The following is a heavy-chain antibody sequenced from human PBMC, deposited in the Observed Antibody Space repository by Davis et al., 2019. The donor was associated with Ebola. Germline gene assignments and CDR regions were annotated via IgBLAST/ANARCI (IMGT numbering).Heavy chain of an antibody. CDR3: ARDLAGMDV. CDR1: GGSISSSNW. V-gene: IGHV4-4*02. J-gene: IGHJ6*02. Sequence: MPGGSLRLSCAVSGGSISSSNWWSWVRQPPGKGLEWIGEIYHSGSTNYNPSLKSRVTISVDTSKNQFSLKLSSVTAADTAVYYCARDLAGMDVWGQGTTVTVSS. CDR2: IYHSGST.